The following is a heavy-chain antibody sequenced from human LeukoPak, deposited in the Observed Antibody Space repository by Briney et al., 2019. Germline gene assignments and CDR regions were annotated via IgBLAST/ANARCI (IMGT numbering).Heavy chain of an antibody. D-gene: IGHD3-10*01. CDR2: IWYDGSNK. CDR1: GFTFSSYG. Sequence: GGSLRLSCAASGFTFSSYGMHWVRQAPGKGLEWVAVIWYDGSNKYYADSVKGRFTISRDNSKNTLYLQMNSLRAEDTAVYYCARGQGWFGELFPVDYWGQGTLVTVSS. V-gene: IGHV3-33*01. CDR3: ARGQGWFGELFPVDY. J-gene: IGHJ4*02.